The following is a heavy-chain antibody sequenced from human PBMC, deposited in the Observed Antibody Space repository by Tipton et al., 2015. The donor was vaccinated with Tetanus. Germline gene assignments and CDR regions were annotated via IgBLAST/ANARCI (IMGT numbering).Heavy chain of an antibody. D-gene: IGHD6-19*01. CDR1: GFTVSSNY. CDR2: IYSGGST. V-gene: IGHV3-53*01. CDR3: ARGSFEQWLGNYWYFDL. J-gene: IGHJ2*01. Sequence: GSLRLSCAASGFTVSSNYMSWVRQAPGKGLEWVSVIYSGGSTYYADSVKSRFTISRDNSKNTPYLQMNSLRAEDTAVYYCARGSFEQWLGNYWYFDLWGRGPLVTVSS.